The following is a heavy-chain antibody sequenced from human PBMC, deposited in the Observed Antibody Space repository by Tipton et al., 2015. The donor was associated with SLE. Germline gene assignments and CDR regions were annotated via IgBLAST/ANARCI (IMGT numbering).Heavy chain of an antibody. Sequence: QLVQSVAEVKKPGASVKVSCKASGYIFTGYYLMWVRQAPGQGLEWMGWISPNNGDINYAQKVQGRVTMTRDTSISTAYMELSRLTDDDSAMYYCVKWIEGGGYYIVVWIEVTTVTVSS. CDR3: VKWIEGGGYYIVV. CDR2: ISPNNGDI. CDR1: GYIFTGYY. V-gene: IGHV1-2*02. J-gene: IGHJ6*03. D-gene: IGHD2-2*03.